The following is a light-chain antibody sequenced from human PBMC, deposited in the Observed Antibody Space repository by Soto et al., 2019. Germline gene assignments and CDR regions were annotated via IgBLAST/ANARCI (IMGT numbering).Light chain of an antibody. CDR3: AAWDDSLSGAV. J-gene: IGLJ3*02. CDR1: SSNIGINN. CDR2: GNN. Sequence: QPVLTQPPSASGTPGQRVTISCSGSSSNIGINNVYWYQQLPGTAPKLLIYGNNQRPSGVPDRFSGSKSGTSASLAISGLRSEDEADYYCAAWDDSLSGAVFGGGTKLTVL. V-gene: IGLV1-47*01.